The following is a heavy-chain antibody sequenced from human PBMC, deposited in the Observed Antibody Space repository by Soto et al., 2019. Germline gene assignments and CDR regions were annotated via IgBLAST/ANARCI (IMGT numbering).Heavy chain of an antibody. CDR3: AKDRLSSPCTWFDS. CDR1: GFTFDNYA. J-gene: IGHJ5*01. Sequence: EVQLLESGGGLVQPGGSLRLSCAASGFTFDNYAMSWVRQAPGKGLEWVSGIGGSGATTYYAHSVKGRFTISSDNSKNTLYLQMNSLRAEDTAVYYCAKDRLSSPCTWFDSRGQGTLVTSSS. V-gene: IGHV3-23*01. D-gene: IGHD5-12*01. CDR2: IGGSGATT.